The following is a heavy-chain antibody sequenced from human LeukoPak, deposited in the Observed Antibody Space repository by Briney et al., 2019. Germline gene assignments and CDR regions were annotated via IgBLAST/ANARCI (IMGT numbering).Heavy chain of an antibody. V-gene: IGHV1-69*05. CDR3: ARDDGYNALYYYYMDV. CDR1: GGTFSSYA. J-gene: IGHJ6*03. Sequence: ASVKVSCKASGGTFSSYAISWVRQAPGQGLEWMGGIIPIFGTANYAQKFQGRVTITTDESTSTAYMEPSSLRSEDTAVYYCARDDGYNALYYYYMDVWGKGTTVTVSS. CDR2: IIPIFGTA. D-gene: IGHD5-24*01.